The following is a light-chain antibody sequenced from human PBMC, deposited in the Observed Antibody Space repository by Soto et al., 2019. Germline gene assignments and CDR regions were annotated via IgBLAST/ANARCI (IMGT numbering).Light chain of an antibody. V-gene: IGKV1-39*01. J-gene: IGKJ3*01. Sequence: DIQMTQSPSSLSASVGERVTITFRASQTVSTNLNWYQRKPRKAPSLLIYGSYNLQTGVPSRFSGSGSETDFTLTISSLQPEDFGTYYCQQDNMNQFTFGPGTKVDIK. CDR3: QQDNMNQFT. CDR1: QTVSTN. CDR2: GSY.